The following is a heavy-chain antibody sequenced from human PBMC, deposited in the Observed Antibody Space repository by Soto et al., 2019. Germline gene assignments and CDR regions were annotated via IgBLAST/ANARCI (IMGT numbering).Heavy chain of an antibody. J-gene: IGHJ4*02. Sequence: ASVKVSCKASGYTLTSYAMHWVRQAPGQRLEWMGWINAGNGNTKYSQKFQGRVTITRDTSASTAYMELSSLRSEDTAVYWVVVIGGLADYWGQGTLVTVSS. CDR1: GYTLTSYA. D-gene: IGHD2-21*01. CDR3: VVIGGLADY. V-gene: IGHV1-3*01. CDR2: INAGNGNT.